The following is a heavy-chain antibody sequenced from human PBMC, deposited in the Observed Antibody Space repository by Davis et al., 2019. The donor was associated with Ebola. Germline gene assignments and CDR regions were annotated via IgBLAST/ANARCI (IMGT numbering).Heavy chain of an antibody. CDR3: ARQKFTMVRGAIKTINWFDP. CDR1: GYSFTSYW. D-gene: IGHD3-10*01. CDR2: IYPGDSDT. J-gene: IGHJ5*02. Sequence: GASLKISCTGSGYSFTSYWIGWVRQLPGKGLEWMGIIYPGDSDTRYSPSFQGQVTISADKSISTAYLQWSSLKASDTAMYYCARQKFTMVRGAIKTINWFDPWGQGTLVTVSS. V-gene: IGHV5-51*01.